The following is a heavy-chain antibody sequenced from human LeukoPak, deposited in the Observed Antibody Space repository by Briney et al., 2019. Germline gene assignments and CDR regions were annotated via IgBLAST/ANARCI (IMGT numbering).Heavy chain of an antibody. D-gene: IGHD3-3*01. Sequence: SETLSLTCTVSGGSISSGGYYWSWIRQHPGKGLEWIVYIYYSGSTYYNPSLKSRVTISVDTSKNQFSLKLSSVTAADTAVYYCARVRGGLRFLRSSNWFDPWGQGTLVTVSS. CDR1: GGSISSGGYY. J-gene: IGHJ5*02. CDR3: ARVRGGLRFLRSSNWFDP. V-gene: IGHV4-31*03. CDR2: IYYSGST.